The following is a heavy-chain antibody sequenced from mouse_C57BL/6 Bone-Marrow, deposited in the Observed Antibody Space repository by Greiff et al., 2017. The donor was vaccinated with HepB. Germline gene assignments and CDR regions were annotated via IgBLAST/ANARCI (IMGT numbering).Heavy chain of an antibody. V-gene: IGHV2-9*01. J-gene: IGHJ3*01. CDR3: AAKGEAYYGSSYGFAY. CDR1: GFSLTSYG. Sequence: VKLMESGPGLVAPSQSLSITCTVSGFSLTSYGVDWVRQPPGKGLEWLGVIWGGGSTNYNSALMSRLSISKDNSKSQVFLKMNSLQTDDTAMYYCAAKGEAYYGSSYGFAYWGQGTLVTVSA. CDR2: IWGGGST. D-gene: IGHD1-1*01.